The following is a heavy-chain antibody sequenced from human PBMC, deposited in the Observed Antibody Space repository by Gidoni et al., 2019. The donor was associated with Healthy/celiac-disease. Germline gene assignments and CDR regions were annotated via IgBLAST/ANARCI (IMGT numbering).Heavy chain of an antibody. CDR1: GFTFSRYS. CDR3: AACGQFYYYGMDV. J-gene: IGHJ6*02. D-gene: IGHD6-19*01. CDR2: ISSSSSTI. Sequence: EVQLVESGGGLVQPGGSLRLSCAASGFTFSRYSMTWVRQAPGKGLEWVSYISSSSSTIYYADSVKGRFTISRDNAKNSLYLQMNSLRAEDTAVYYCAACGQFYYYGMDVWGQGTTVTVSS. V-gene: IGHV3-48*01.